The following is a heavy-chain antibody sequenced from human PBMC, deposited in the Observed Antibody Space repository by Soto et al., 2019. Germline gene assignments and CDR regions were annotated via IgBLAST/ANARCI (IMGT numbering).Heavy chain of an antibody. J-gene: IGHJ3*01. D-gene: IGHD4-17*01. CDR3: ARFNGDYYSGAFDV. CDR1: GFIFSHFG. CDR2: IRYDATYK. V-gene: IGHV3-33*01. Sequence: QGQLVESGGGVVQPGRSLRLSCAASGFIFSHFGMNRVRQAPGKGLEWVAVIRYDATYKAYAESVKGRFTISRENSKNTASLQMDSLRVEDTAVYYCARFNGDYYSGAFDVWGQGTVVTVSS.